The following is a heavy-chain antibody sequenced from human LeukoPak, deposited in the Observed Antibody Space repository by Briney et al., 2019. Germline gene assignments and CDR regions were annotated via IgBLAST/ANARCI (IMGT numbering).Heavy chain of an antibody. D-gene: IGHD2-15*01. Sequence: KSGGSLRLSCAASGFTFNTYSMNWVRQAPGKGLEWFSSISVDSNYLYYVDSLRGRFTVSRDNTKNSLYLQMNRLRAEDTAVYYCARVHCSGGGCYQRNDGLEIWGQGTVVTVSS. CDR2: ISVDSNYL. J-gene: IGHJ3*02. CDR1: GFTFNTYS. CDR3: ARVHCSGGGCYQRNDGLEI. V-gene: IGHV3-21*01.